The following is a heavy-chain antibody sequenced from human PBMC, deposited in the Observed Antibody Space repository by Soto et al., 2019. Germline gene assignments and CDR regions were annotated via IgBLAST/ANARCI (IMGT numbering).Heavy chain of an antibody. D-gene: IGHD3-9*01. Sequence: QVQLVQSGAEVKRPGDSVKVSCQASGYTFGHFYITWVRPAPGQGLEWMGAISPHNRNTNYAEKFRGRVTMTTDTSTTTAYMELRSLRSDDTAVYYCARDEGGYDILTGYYKAHHFDQWGQGALVTVSS. J-gene: IGHJ4*02. CDR2: ISPHNRNT. CDR3: ARDEGGYDILTGYYKAHHFDQ. V-gene: IGHV1-18*01. CDR1: GYTFGHFY.